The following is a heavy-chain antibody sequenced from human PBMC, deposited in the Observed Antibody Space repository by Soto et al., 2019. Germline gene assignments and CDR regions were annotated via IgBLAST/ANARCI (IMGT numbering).Heavy chain of an antibody. CDR3: ARRGSGSYYDY. V-gene: IGHV3-23*01. J-gene: IGHJ4*02. CDR1: GFTFSSYA. Sequence: EVQLLESGGGLVQPGGSLRLSCAASGFTFSSYAMNWVRQAPGQGLEWVSVISGSGDSTYYADSVKGRFTISRDKSKNTLYLQMNSLRAEDTAVYYCARRGSGSYYDYWGQGTLVTVSS. CDR2: ISGSGDST. D-gene: IGHD1-26*01.